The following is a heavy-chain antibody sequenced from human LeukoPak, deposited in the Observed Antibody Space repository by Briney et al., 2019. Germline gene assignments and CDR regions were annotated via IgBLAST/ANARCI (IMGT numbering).Heavy chain of an antibody. D-gene: IGHD5-12*01. CDR1: GYTFTSYG. V-gene: IGHV1-18*01. CDR2: ISAYNGNT. CDR3: ARPQGVYSGYDYRFDL. Sequence: ASMKVSCKASGYTFTSYGISWVRQAPGQGLEWMGWISAYNGNTNYAQKLQGGVTMTTDTSTSTAYMELRSLRSDDTAVYYCARPQGVYSGYDYRFDLWGQGTLVTVSS. J-gene: IGHJ5*02.